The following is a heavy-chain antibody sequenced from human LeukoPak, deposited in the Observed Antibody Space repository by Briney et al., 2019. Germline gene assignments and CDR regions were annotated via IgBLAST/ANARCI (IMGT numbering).Heavy chain of an antibody. CDR3: ARENYGDYNDY. J-gene: IGHJ4*02. V-gene: IGHV4-34*01. D-gene: IGHD4-17*01. CDR1: GGSFSGYY. CDR2: INHSGST. Sequence: SETLSLTCAVYGGSFSGYYWSWIRQPPKKGLEWIGEINHSGSTNYNPSLKSRVTISVDTSKNQFSLKVRSVTAADTAVYYCARENYGDYNDYWGQGTLVTVSS.